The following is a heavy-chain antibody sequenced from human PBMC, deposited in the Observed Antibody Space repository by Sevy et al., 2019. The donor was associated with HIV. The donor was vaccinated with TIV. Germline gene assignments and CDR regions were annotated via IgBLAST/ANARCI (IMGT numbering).Heavy chain of an antibody. V-gene: IGHV4-39*02. CDR3: ARVSMIVVVITDDWGYYFDY. J-gene: IGHJ4*02. CDR1: GGSISSSGYY. Sequence: SETLSLTCTVSGGSISSSGYYWGWIRQPPGKGLEWIGSFYYGGSTYYNPSLKSRITISVDTSKNHFSLKLSSVTAADTAVYYCARVSMIVVVITDDWGYYFDYWGQGTLVTVSS. D-gene: IGHD3-22*01. CDR2: FYYGGST.